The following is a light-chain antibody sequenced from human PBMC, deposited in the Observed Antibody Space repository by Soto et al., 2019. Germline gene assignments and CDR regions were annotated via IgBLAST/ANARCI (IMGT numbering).Light chain of an antibody. J-gene: IGKJ4*01. CDR1: QSVSSY. CDR2: DAS. V-gene: IGKV3-11*01. Sequence: EIVLTQSPATLSLSPGERATLSCRASQSVSSYLAWYQQKPGQAPRLLIYDASNRATGIPARFSGSGSGTDFTLTISSLEPDDCAVYYCQQRIDWPSTFGGGTKVQIK. CDR3: QQRIDWPST.